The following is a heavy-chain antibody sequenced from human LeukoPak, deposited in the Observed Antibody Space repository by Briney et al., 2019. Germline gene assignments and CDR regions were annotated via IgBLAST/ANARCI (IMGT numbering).Heavy chain of an antibody. CDR1: GYTFTSYD. CDR3: ARDQRESVGLRD. V-gene: IGHV1-69*13. D-gene: IGHD3-10*01. CDR2: IIPIFGTA. J-gene: IGHJ4*02. Sequence: ASVKVSCKPSGYTFTSYDITWVRQATGQGLEWMGGIIPIFGTANYAQKFQGRVTITADESTSTAYMELSSLRSEDTAVYYCARDQRESVGLRDWGQGTLVTVSS.